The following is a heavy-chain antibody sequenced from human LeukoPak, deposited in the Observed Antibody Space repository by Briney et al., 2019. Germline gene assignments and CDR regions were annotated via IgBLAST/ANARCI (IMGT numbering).Heavy chain of an antibody. CDR1: GGSISSYY. V-gene: IGHV4-59*08. D-gene: IGHD3-10*01. CDR2: IYYSGST. CDR3: ARHAMVRGVNTFDY. J-gene: IGHJ4*02. Sequence: SETLSLTCTVSGGSISSYYWSWIRQPPGKGLEWIGYIYYSGSTNHNPSLKSRVTISVDTSKNQFSLKLSSVTAADTAVYCCARHAMVRGVNTFDYWGQGTLVTVSS.